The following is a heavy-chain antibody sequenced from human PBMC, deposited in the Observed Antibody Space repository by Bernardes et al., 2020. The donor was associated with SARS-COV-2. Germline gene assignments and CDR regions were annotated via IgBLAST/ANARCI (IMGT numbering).Heavy chain of an antibody. J-gene: IGHJ4*02. D-gene: IGHD3-10*01. V-gene: IGHV5-51*01. Sequence: GESLKISCKASGYNFATYWIGWVRQAPGKRLEWMGIIYPSDSDTKYSPSFQGRVTISADRSIATAYLQWSSLKDSDTAMYFCARVDYFGSGTYKLNSVLSRGCFDYWGRGTRVTVSS. CDR1: GYNFATYW. CDR3: ARVDYFGSGTYKLNSVLSRGCFDY. CDR2: IYPSDSDT.